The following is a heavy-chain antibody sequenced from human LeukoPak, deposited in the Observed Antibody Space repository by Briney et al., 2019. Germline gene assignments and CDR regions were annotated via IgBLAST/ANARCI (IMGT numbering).Heavy chain of an antibody. V-gene: IGHV4-59*01. Sequence: SETLSLTCTVSGGSISGYYWTWIRQPPGKGLEWIGYIYNSGSTNYNPSLKGRLSMSVDRSKNQFSLKLSSVTAADTAVYYCARASGGYGGNFDYWGQGTLVTVSS. CDR2: IYNSGST. CDR1: GGSISGYY. CDR3: ARASGGYGGNFDY. J-gene: IGHJ4*02. D-gene: IGHD2-15*01.